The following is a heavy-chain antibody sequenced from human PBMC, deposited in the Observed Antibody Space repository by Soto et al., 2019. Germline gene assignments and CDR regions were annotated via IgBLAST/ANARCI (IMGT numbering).Heavy chain of an antibody. V-gene: IGHV4-34*01. CDR3: ARGHYYDSRYPYYFDY. Sequence: TLTLTCDVYGWSFSGYYWSWIRQPPGKGLEWIGEINHSGSTNYNPSHKSRVTISVDTSKNQFSLKLSSVTAADTAVYYCARGHYYDSRYPYYFDYWGQGTLVTVSS. CDR2: INHSGST. D-gene: IGHD3-22*01. J-gene: IGHJ4*02. CDR1: GWSFSGYY.